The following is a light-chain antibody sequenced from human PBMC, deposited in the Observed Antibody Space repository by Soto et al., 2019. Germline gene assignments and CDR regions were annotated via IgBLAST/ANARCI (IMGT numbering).Light chain of an antibody. J-gene: IGKJ3*01. CDR3: QQRSNWPAT. CDR2: DAS. Sequence: EIVLTQSPATLSLSPGERATLSCRASQSVSSYLAWYQQKPGQAPRLLIYDASNRATGIPARFSGSGSGTDFTLTISSLEPEDVAVYYCQQRSNWPATFGPGTKVEIK. CDR1: QSVSSY. V-gene: IGKV3-11*01.